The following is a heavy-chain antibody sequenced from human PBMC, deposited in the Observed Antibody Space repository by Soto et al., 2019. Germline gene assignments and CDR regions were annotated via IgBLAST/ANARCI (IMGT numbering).Heavy chain of an antibody. CDR1: GGSISSGGYS. CDR3: ARQVSSAWPPYYYDMDV. Sequence: PSETLSLTCAVSGGSISSGGYSWSWIRQAPGKGLEWIGYIYHSGSTYYNPSLKSRVTISVDRSKNQVSLKLSSVTAADTAMYFCARQVSSAWPPYYYDMDVWGQGTTVT. D-gene: IGHD6-25*01. J-gene: IGHJ6*02. CDR2: IYHSGST. V-gene: IGHV4-30-2*01.